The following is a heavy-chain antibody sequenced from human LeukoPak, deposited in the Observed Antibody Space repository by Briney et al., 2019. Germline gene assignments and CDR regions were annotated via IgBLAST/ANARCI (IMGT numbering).Heavy chain of an antibody. J-gene: IGHJ4*02. D-gene: IGHD1-26*01. Sequence: GGSLRLSCAASGFTFSSHGMSWVRQAPGQGLEWVSVISGSGVSTYYADSVKGRFTISRDNSRNMLFLQMNSLRADDTAVYYCAKDLVVGALDYWGQGTLVTVSS. CDR2: ISGSGVST. CDR3: AKDLVVGALDY. CDR1: GFTFSSHG. V-gene: IGHV3-23*01.